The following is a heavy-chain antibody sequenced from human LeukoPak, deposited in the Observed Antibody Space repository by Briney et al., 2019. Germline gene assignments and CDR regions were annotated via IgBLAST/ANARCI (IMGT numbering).Heavy chain of an antibody. D-gene: IGHD3-10*01. CDR2: ISSSSSYI. V-gene: IGHV3-21*01. Sequence: SGGSLRLSCAASGFTFSSYSMNWVRQAPGKGLEWVSSISSSSSYIYYADSVKGRFTISRDNAKNSLYLQMNSLRAEDTAVYYCARSTYYYGSGSYGIDPWGQGTLVTVSS. CDR1: GFTFSSYS. J-gene: IGHJ5*02. CDR3: ARSTYYYGSGSYGIDP.